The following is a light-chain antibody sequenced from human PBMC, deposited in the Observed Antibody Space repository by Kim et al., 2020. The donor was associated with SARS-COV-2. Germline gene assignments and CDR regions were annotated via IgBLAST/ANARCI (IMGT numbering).Light chain of an antibody. CDR1: QGIGNY. CDR2: AAS. V-gene: IGKV1-27*01. J-gene: IGKJ2*03. Sequence: DIQMTQSPSSLSASIGDRVTITCRASQGIGNYLAWYQQKAGKPPKLLISAASTLQSGVPSRFSGSGSGTDFTLTISSLQPEDVATYYCPNYNAAPRSFDQGTKLEI. CDR3: PNYNAAPRS.